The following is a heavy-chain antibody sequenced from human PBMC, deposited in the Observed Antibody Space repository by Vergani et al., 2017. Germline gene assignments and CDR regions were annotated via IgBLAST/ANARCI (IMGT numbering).Heavy chain of an antibody. Sequence: QVQLVQSGAEVKKPGASVKVSCKVSGYTITELSMHWVRQAPGKGLEWMGGFDPEDGETIYAQKFQSRVTMTEDTSTDTSYMELSSLRSEDTAVYYCATPRLRFSYYYYYGMDVWGQGTTVTVSS. CDR3: ATPRLRFSYYYYYGMDV. V-gene: IGHV1-24*01. J-gene: IGHJ6*02. CDR2: FDPEDGET. D-gene: IGHD5-12*01. CDR1: GYTITELS.